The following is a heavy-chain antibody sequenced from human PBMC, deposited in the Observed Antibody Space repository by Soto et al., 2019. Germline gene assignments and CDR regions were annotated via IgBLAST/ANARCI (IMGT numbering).Heavy chain of an antibody. J-gene: IGHJ3*01. CDR3: ARAPLSPTLRTFDV. V-gene: IGHV4-59*01. Sequence: TSETLSLTFTVSSGSINENYYWNWIRQSPGKGLEWIGYVFHTGTTHYNPSLESRVTLSISTSKNQFSLTLTSVAASDTAIYHCARAPLSPTLRTFDVWAPGTMVTVSS. D-gene: IGHD2-15*01. CDR2: VFHTGTT. CDR1: SGSINENYY.